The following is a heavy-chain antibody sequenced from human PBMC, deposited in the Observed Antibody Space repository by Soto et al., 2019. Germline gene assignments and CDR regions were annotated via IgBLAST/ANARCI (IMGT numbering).Heavy chain of an antibody. CDR3: ASEGGYDILTGYYNYGYYYYGMDV. V-gene: IGHV1-2*02. CDR1: GYTFTGYY. D-gene: IGHD3-9*01. Sequence: ASVKVSCKASGYTFTGYYMHWVRQAPGQGLEWMGWINPNSGGANYAQKFQGRVTITADESMSTAYMELSSLRSEDTAVYYCASEGGYDILTGYYNYGYYYYGMDVWGQGTTVTVSS. J-gene: IGHJ6*02. CDR2: INPNSGGA.